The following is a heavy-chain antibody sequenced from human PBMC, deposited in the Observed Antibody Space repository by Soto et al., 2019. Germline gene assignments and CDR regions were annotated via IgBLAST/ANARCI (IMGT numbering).Heavy chain of an antibody. D-gene: IGHD3-22*01. CDR2: INPNSGGT. J-gene: IGHJ4*02. CDR1: GYTFTGYY. CDR3: ARDRGSSGYYAY. V-gene: IGHV1-2*02. Sequence: ASVKVSCKASGYTFTGYYMHWVRQAPGQGLEWMGWINPNSGGTNYAQKFQGRVTMTRDTSISTAYMELSRLRSDDTAVYYCARDRGSSGYYAYWGQGTLVTVSS.